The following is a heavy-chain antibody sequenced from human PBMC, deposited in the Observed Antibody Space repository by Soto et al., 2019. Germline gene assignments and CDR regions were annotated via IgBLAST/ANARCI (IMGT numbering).Heavy chain of an antibody. V-gene: IGHV1-69*06. Sequence: SVKVSCKASGGTFSSYAISWVRQAPGQGLEWMGGIIPIFGTANYAQKFQGRVTITADKSTSTADLELSSLRSEDTAVYYCARASGHCRRTSCWTPFEPWGQGTLVTV. D-gene: IGHD2-2*01. CDR2: IIPIFGTA. J-gene: IGHJ5*02. CDR3: ARASGHCRRTSCWTPFEP. CDR1: GGTFSSYA.